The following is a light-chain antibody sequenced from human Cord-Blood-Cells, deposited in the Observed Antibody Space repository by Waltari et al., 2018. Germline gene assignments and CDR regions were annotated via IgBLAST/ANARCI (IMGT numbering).Light chain of an antibody. CDR2: EGS. CDR3: CSYAGSSTYV. Sequence: QSALTQPASVSGSPGQSITISCPGTSSAVGCYNLVSWYQQHPGKAPKLMIYEGSKRPSGVSNRFSGSKSGNTASLTISGLQAEDEADYYCCSYAGSSTYVFGTGTKVTVL. J-gene: IGLJ1*01. V-gene: IGLV2-23*01. CDR1: SSAVGCYNL.